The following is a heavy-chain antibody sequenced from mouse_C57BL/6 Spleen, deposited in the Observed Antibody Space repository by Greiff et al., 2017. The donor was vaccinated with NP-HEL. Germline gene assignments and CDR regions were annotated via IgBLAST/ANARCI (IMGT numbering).Heavy chain of an antibody. CDR2: IYPGSGST. CDR1: GYTFTSYW. Sequence: QVQLQQPGAELVKPGASVKMSCKASGYTFTSYWITWVKQRPGQGLEWIGDIYPGSGSTNYNEKFKSKATLTVDTSSSTAYMQLSSLTSEDSAVYYCARDWDRNWYFDVWGTRTTVTVSS. V-gene: IGHV1-55*01. D-gene: IGHD4-1*01. J-gene: IGHJ1*03. CDR3: ARDWDRNWYFDV.